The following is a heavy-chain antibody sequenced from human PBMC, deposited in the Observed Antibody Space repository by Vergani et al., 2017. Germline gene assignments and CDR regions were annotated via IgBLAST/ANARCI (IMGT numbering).Heavy chain of an antibody. CDR3: ARGISAGRPIDY. J-gene: IGHJ4*02. CDR2: INPNSGGT. CDR1: GYTFTGYY. V-gene: IGHV1-2*02. Sequence: QVQLVQSGAEVKKPGASVKVSCKASGYTFTGYYMHWVRQAPGQGLEWMGWINPNSGGTNYAQKLQGRVTMTRDTSISTAYMELSRLRSDATAVYYCARGISAGRPIDYWGQGTLVTVSS. D-gene: IGHD3-10*01.